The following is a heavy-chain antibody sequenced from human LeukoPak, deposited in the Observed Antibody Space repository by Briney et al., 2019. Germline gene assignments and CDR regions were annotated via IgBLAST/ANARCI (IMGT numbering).Heavy chain of an antibody. J-gene: IGHJ6*02. V-gene: IGHV4-34*01. CDR2: INHRGST. CDR3: ARQIYYYYGMDV. Sequence: PSETLSLTCAVYGGSFSGYYWSWIRQPPGKGLEWIGEINHRGSTNYNPSLKSRVTVSLDTSKNQFSLKLSSVTAADTAVYYCARQIYYYYGMDVWGQGTTVTVSS. CDR1: GGSFSGYY.